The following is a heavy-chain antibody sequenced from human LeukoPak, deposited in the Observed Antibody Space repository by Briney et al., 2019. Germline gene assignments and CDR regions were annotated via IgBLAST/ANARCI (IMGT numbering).Heavy chain of an antibody. D-gene: IGHD6-19*01. CDR3: AASGWYRGRWFDP. J-gene: IGHJ5*02. Sequence: TSVKVSCKASGFTFTSSAVQWVRQARGQRLEWIGWIVVGSGNTNYAQKFQERVTITRDMSTSTAYMALSSLRSEDTAVYYCAASGWYRGRWFDPWGQGTLVTVSS. CDR1: GFTFTSSA. CDR2: IVVGSGNT. V-gene: IGHV1-58*01.